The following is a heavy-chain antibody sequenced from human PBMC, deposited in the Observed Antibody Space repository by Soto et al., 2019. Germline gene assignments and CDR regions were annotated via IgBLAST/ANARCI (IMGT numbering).Heavy chain of an antibody. CDR1: GYSFAGHY. J-gene: IGHJ3*02. D-gene: IGHD3-9*01. Sequence: ASVNVSCKTSGYSFAGHYLHWVRQAPGQGLDWMGWINPNSGGTIYAQRFQGRVTMTRDTSISTAYMVLTSLRSDDTAVYYCARDSHYDILTGYSRNAFEMWGRGTVVTVSS. CDR2: INPNSGGT. CDR3: ARDSHYDILTGYSRNAFEM. V-gene: IGHV1-2*02.